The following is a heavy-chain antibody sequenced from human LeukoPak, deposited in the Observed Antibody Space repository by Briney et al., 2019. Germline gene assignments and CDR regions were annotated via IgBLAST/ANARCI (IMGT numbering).Heavy chain of an antibody. Sequence: PSETLSLTCAVYGGSFSGFYWNWIRQPPGKGLEWIGEIDHSGSTNYNPSLKSRVTISVDRANNQFSLKLSSVTAADTAFYYCARGRKGGSAAPKPFDYWSQGTLVTVSS. CDR2: IDHSGST. J-gene: IGHJ4*02. D-gene: IGHD3-10*01. CDR3: ARGRKGGSAAPKPFDY. CDR1: GGSFSGFY. V-gene: IGHV4-34*01.